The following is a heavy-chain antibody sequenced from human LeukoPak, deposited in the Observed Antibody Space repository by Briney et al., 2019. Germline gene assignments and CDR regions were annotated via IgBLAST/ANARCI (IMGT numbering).Heavy chain of an antibody. J-gene: IGHJ4*02. Sequence: GGSLRLSCAASGFTVSSNYMSWVRQAPGKGLEWVSVIYSGGSTYYADSVKGRFTISRDNSKNTLYLQVNSLRAEDTAVYYCAKYTSDPTSEAYYFDSWGQGTLVTVSS. V-gene: IGHV3-53*01. D-gene: IGHD1-14*01. CDR1: GFTVSSNY. CDR2: IYSGGST. CDR3: AKYTSDPTSEAYYFDS.